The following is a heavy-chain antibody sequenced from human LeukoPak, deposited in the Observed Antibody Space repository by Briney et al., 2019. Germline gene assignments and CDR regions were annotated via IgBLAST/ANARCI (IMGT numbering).Heavy chain of an antibody. Sequence: PGGSLRLSCAASGFTFRNHWMSWVRQAPGKGLEWVANIKKDGSEKYYVDSVKGRFTISRDNAKTSLYLQMNSLRAEDTAVYYCARDLSGVAGYTYGRGIDYWGQGTLVTVSS. V-gene: IGHV3-7*01. J-gene: IGHJ4*02. D-gene: IGHD5-18*01. CDR2: IKKDGSEK. CDR1: GFTFRNHW. CDR3: ARDLSGVAGYTYGRGIDY.